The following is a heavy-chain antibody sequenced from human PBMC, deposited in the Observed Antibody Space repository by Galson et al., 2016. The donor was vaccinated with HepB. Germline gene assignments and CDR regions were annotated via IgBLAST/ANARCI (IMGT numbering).Heavy chain of an antibody. CDR2: IYYSGNT. Sequence: SETLSLTCTVSGGSISSGSHYWGWIRQPPGKGLEWIGSIYYSGNTHYNPSLRSRVTISVDTSKNQFSLKLNSVTAADTAVYFCARREGVHYSYRGDLADGAFNIWGQGTMVTFSS. CDR3: ARREGVHYSYRGDLADGAFNI. J-gene: IGHJ3*02. V-gene: IGHV4-39*01. D-gene: IGHD3-22*01. CDR1: GGSISSGSHY.